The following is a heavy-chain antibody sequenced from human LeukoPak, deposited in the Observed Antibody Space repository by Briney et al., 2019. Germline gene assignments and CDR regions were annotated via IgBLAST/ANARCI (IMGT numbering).Heavy chain of an antibody. Sequence: GGSLRLSCAASGFTFSSYSMNWVRQAPGKGLEWVSSISSSSSYIYYADSVKGRFTISRDNAKNSLYLQMNSLRAEDTAVYYCAREEKVVPAAIERSFDYWGQGTLVTVPS. V-gene: IGHV3-21*01. CDR2: ISSSSSYI. CDR3: AREEKVVPAAIERSFDY. CDR1: GFTFSSYS. J-gene: IGHJ4*02. D-gene: IGHD2-2*01.